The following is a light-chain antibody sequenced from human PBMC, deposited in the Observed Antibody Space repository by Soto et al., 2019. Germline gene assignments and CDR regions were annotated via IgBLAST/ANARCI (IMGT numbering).Light chain of an antibody. Sequence: DIQMTPSPSSLSAPVVYRFRLTCRASQSISTWLAWYQQKPGKAPKVLIYKASSLESGVPSRFSGSGSGTEFTLTTSSLQPDDFATYYCHQYNSYSIPFAQGPRWIS. CDR2: KAS. V-gene: IGKV1-5*03. CDR3: HQYNSYSIP. CDR1: QSISTW. J-gene: IGKJ1*01.